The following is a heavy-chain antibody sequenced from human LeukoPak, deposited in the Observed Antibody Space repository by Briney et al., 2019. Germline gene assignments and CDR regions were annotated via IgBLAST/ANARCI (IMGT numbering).Heavy chain of an antibody. D-gene: IGHD2-21*02. CDR3: ARVKPAYCGGDCYWYNWFDP. CDR1: GGTLSSYA. Sequence: SGKGSCKASGGTLSSYAISWGRQGPGQRLEWMGGVIPIFGTANYAQKFQGRVTITADESTSTAYMELSSPRSEDTAVYYCARVKPAYCGGDCYWYNWFDPWGQGTLVTVSS. J-gene: IGHJ5*02. CDR2: VIPIFGTA. V-gene: IGHV1-69*01.